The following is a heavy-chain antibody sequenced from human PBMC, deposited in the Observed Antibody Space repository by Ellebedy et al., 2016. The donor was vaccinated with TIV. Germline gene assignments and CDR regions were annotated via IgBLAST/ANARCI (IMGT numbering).Heavy chain of an antibody. CDR3: ARGPWFGELLVVHYGMDV. D-gene: IGHD3-10*01. CDR1: GFTFSDYY. V-gene: IGHV3-11*06. Sequence: PGGSLRLSCAASGFTFSDYYMSWIRQAPGKGLEWVSYISSSSRYTSYADSVKGRYTISRDNAKNSLYLQMNSLRVEDTAVYYCARGPWFGELLVVHYGMDVWGQGTTVTVSS. J-gene: IGHJ6*02. CDR2: ISSSSRYT.